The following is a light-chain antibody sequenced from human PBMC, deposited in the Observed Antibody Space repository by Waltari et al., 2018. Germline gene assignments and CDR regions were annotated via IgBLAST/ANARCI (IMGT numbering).Light chain of an antibody. CDR2: YDS. CDR1: IIGSKS. CDR3: QVWDGNNDVGV. Sequence: SYVLTPPPSVSVAPGETASVTCGGGIIGSKSVQWYQQKPGQAPVLVIYYDSDRPSGIPERFSGSTSGDTATLTLSRVEVGDEADYYCQVWDGNNDVGVFGGGTKLTVL. V-gene: IGLV3-21*04. J-gene: IGLJ3*02.